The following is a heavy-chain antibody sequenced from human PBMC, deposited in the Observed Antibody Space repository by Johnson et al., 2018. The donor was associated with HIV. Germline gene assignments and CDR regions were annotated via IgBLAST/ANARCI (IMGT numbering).Heavy chain of an antibody. J-gene: IGHJ3*02. CDR2: IRYDGSNK. V-gene: IGHV3-30*02. CDR1: GLTFSNYG. Sequence: QVQLVESGGGVVQPGGSLRLSCAASGLTFSNYGSHWVRQAPGKGLEWVAFIRYDGSNKYYADFVKGRFTISRDNSKNTLYLQMDSLRPEDTAVYYCAKIWGDIAATGDAFDIWGQGTMVTVSS. D-gene: IGHD5-12*01. CDR3: AKIWGDIAATGDAFDI.